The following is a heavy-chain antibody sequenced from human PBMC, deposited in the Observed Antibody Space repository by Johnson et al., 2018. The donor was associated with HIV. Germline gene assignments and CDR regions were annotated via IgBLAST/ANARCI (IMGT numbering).Heavy chain of an antibody. CDR1: GFTFSSYA. D-gene: IGHD1-26*01. Sequence: QVQLVESGGGVVQPGRSLRLSCAASGFTFSSYAMHWVRQAPGKGLEWVAVISYDGINKYYADSVKGRFTISRDNSKNTLYLQMNSLKTEDTAVYYCTTESASVGANYAFDIWGQGTMVTVSS. CDR3: TTESASVGANYAFDI. J-gene: IGHJ3*02. V-gene: IGHV3-30-3*01. CDR2: ISYDGINK.